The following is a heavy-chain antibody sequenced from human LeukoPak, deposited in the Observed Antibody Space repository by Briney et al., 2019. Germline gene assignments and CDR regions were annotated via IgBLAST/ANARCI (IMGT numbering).Heavy chain of an antibody. D-gene: IGHD1-26*01. CDR2: ISLDGINK. CDR3: AKDKVGGVASDH. CDR1: GFTVSTYG. Sequence: GGSLRLSCLVSGFTVSTYGMQWVRQAPGRGLEWVALISLDGINKHYGDSVRGRFTVSRDNSENTLYLQMNSLRPADTALYYCAKDKVGGVASDHWGQGALVIASS. V-gene: IGHV3-30*02. J-gene: IGHJ4*02.